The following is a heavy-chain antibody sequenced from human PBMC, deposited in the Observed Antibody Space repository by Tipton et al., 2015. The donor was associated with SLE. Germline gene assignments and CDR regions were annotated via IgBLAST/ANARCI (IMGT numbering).Heavy chain of an antibody. CDR2: SDHTGNT. V-gene: IGHV4-34*01. CDR3: ARGGASSKWLDP. Sequence: TLSLTCAVYGGSFRGYYWTWIRQSPEKGLEWIGESDHTGNTNSTPSLKSRVTISVDTSKNQFSLKLTSVTAADTAVYYCARGGASSKWLDPWCQGILVTVSS. CDR1: GGSFRGYY. D-gene: IGHD5-12*01. J-gene: IGHJ5*02.